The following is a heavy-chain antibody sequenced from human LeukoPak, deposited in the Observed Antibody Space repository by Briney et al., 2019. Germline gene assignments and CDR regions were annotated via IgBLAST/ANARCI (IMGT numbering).Heavy chain of an antibody. J-gene: IGHJ4*02. CDR3: ARTRGYYFDY. CDR2: INPSGGST. Sequence: ASVKVSCKATGYSFTNYYMHWVRQAPGQGLEWMGMINPSGGSTTYAQKFQGRVTMTRDMSTSTVYMELSSLTSEDTAVYYCARTRGYYFDYWGQGTLVTVSS. CDR1: GYSFTNYY. V-gene: IGHV1-46*01.